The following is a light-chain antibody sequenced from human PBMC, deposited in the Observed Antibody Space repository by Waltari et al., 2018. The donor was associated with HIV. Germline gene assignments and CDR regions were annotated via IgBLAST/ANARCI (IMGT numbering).Light chain of an antibody. Sequence: DIQMTQSPSTLSASVGDRVTITCRASQRISSWLAWYQQKPGKAPKLLIYKASTLESGVPSRFSGIGSGTEFTLTISSLQPDDFATYYCQQYISYWTFGQGTKVEIK. J-gene: IGKJ1*01. V-gene: IGKV1-5*03. CDR2: KAS. CDR3: QQYISYWT. CDR1: QRISSW.